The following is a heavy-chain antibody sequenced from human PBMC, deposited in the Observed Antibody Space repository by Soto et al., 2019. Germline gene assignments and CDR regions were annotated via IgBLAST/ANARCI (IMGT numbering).Heavy chain of an antibody. V-gene: IGHV1-3*01. CDR3: ARADCSSTSCYVGGDY. CDR1: GYTFTSYA. J-gene: IGHJ4*02. Sequence: QVQLVQSGAEVKKPGASVKVSCKASGYTFTSYAMHWVRQAPGQRHEWMGWINAGNGNTKYSQKFQGRVTITRDTSASTAYMELSSLRSEDTAVYYCARADCSSTSCYVGGDYWGQGTLVTVSS. CDR2: INAGNGNT. D-gene: IGHD2-2*01.